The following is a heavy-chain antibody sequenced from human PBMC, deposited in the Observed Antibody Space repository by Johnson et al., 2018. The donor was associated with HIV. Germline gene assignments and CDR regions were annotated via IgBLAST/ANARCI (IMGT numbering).Heavy chain of an antibody. D-gene: IGHD1-26*01. V-gene: IGHV3-11*04. J-gene: IGHJ3*02. Sequence: MQLVESGGGLVKPGGSLRLSCAASGFSFSDYYMTWIRQAPGKGLEWVSYISSSGSTIYYADSVKGRFTISRDNAKNSLYLQVNSLRAEDTAVYYCAKDEGGSYSQDAFDIWGQGTMVTVSS. CDR1: GFSFSDYY. CDR2: ISSSGSTI. CDR3: AKDEGGSYSQDAFDI.